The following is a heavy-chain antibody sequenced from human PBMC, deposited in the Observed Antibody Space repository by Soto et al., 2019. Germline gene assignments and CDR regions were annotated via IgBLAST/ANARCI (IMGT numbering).Heavy chain of an antibody. V-gene: IGHV3-72*01. CDR2: TRNKANSYTT. Sequence: PGGSLRLSCAASGFTFSDHYMDWVRQAPGIGLEWVGRTRNKANSYTTEYAASVNGRFTISRDASKNSLYLQMNSLKTVYTAVNYCARVALGYYLDYWGPGTLVTVSS. D-gene: IGHD1-26*01. CDR3: ARVALGYYLDY. CDR1: GFTFSDHY. J-gene: IGHJ4*02.